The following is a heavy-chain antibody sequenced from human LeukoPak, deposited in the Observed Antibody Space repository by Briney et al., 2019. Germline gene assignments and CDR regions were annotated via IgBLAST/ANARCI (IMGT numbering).Heavy chain of an antibody. CDR1: GGSFSDYY. CDR3: ARTGFTADDSSGYYYLIGWFDP. CDR2: INHSGST. Sequence: SETLSLTCAVYGGSFSDYYWSWIRQPPGKGLEWIGEINHSGSTNYNPSLKSRVTISVDTSKNQFSLKLSSVTAADTAVCYCARTGFTADDSSGYYYLIGWFDPWGQGTLVTVSS. D-gene: IGHD3-22*01. J-gene: IGHJ5*02. V-gene: IGHV4-34*01.